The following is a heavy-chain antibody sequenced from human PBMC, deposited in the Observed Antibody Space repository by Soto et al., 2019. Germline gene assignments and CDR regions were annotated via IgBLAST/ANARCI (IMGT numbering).Heavy chain of an antibody. CDR3: MTVITLPSYSGN. D-gene: IGHD2-15*01. Sequence: QVQLVQSGAEVRQPASSVKVSCKTSGGTFSSYAISWVRQAPGQGLEWMGGIVPIVDTSTYAQKFQGRVTITADEAASTVYMALSRPRSDTTAVYYCMTVITLPSYSGNWAQGTLVTASS. J-gene: IGHJ4*02. CDR1: GGTFSSYA. CDR2: IVPIVDTS. V-gene: IGHV1-69*12.